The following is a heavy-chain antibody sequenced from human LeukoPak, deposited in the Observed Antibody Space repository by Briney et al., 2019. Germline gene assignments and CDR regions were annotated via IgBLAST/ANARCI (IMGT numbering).Heavy chain of an antibody. CDR1: GYTFTGYY. V-gene: IGHV1-2*04. Sequence: ASVKVSCTASGYTFTGYYMYWVRQAPGQGLEWMGWINPNSGGTNYAQKFQGWVTKTRDTSVSTAYMELSRLRSDDTAVYYCAREVDRYCSSTSCYRGVNWFDPWGQGTLVTVSS. D-gene: IGHD2-2*01. CDR3: AREVDRYCSSTSCYRGVNWFDP. CDR2: INPNSGGT. J-gene: IGHJ5*02.